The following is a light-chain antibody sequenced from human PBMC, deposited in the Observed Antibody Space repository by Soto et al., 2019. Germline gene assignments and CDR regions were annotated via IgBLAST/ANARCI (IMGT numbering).Light chain of an antibody. CDR1: SSDVGGYNY. V-gene: IGLV2-14*01. CDR2: DAS. Sequence: QSALTQPASVSGSPGQSITISCTGTSSDVGGYNYVSWYQQHPGKAPKLVIYDASNRPSGVSNRFSGSTSGNTASLTISGLQAEDEADYYCTSYTSSSTYVFGAGTKVTVL. CDR3: TSYTSSSTYV. J-gene: IGLJ1*01.